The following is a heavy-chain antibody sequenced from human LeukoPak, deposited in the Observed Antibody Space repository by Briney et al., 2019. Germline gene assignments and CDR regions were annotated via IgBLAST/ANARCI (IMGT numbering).Heavy chain of an antibody. Sequence: GGSLRLSCAASGFTFSSYSMNWVRQAPGKGLEWVSAISGSGGSTYYADSVKGRFTISRDNSKNTLYLQMNSLRAEDTAVYYCAKDYEEPIALDAFDIWGQGTMVTVSS. CDR2: ISGSGGST. CDR3: AKDYEEPIALDAFDI. CDR1: GFTFSSYS. V-gene: IGHV3-23*01. D-gene: IGHD3-3*01. J-gene: IGHJ3*02.